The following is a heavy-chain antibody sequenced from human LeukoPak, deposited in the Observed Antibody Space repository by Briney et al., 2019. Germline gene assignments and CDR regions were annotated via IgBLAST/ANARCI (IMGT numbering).Heavy chain of an antibody. CDR1: GYTFTSYY. CDR3: ARAVEMATSPTSFDY. CDR2: INPSGGST. Sequence: GASVKVSCKASGYTFTSYYMHWVRRAPGQGLEWMGIINPSGGSTSYAPKSQGRVTMTSDTSTSTVYMELSSLRSEDTAVYYCARAVEMATSPTSFDYWGQGTLVTVSS. D-gene: IGHD5-24*01. J-gene: IGHJ4*02. V-gene: IGHV1-46*01.